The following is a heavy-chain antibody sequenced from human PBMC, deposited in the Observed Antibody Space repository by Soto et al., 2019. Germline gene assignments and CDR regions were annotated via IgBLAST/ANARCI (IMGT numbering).Heavy chain of an antibody. D-gene: IGHD1-26*01. CDR1: GGSISSNYYY. CDR3: ARPSGSYLYYFDY. Sequence: QLQLQESGPGLVKPSETLSLTCTVSGGSISSNYYYWGWIRQPPGKGLEWIGRIYYSGSTYYNPSLKSRVTISVDTSKNQFSLKLSSVTAADTAVYYCARPSGSYLYYFDYWGQGTLVTVSS. V-gene: IGHV4-39*01. J-gene: IGHJ4*02. CDR2: IYYSGST.